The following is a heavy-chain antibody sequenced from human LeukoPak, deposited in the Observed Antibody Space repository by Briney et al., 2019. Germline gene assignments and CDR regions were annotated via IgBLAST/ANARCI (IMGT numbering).Heavy chain of an antibody. CDR2: IYHSGST. D-gene: IGHD6-6*01. CDR1: GGSISSGGYY. J-gene: IGHJ6*04. Sequence: PSETLSLTCTVSGGSISSGGYYWSWIRQPPGKGLEWIGYIYHSGSTYYNPALKSRVTISVDRSKNQFSLKLSSVTAADTAVYYCGRKYSSSVDVWGKGTTVTVSS. V-gene: IGHV4-30-2*01. CDR3: GRKYSSSVDV.